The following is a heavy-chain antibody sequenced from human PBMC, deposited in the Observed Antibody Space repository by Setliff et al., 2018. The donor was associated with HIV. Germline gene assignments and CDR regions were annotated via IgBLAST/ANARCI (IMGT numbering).Heavy chain of an antibody. CDR1: GGSISSSSYY. CDR3: ARGGGYGSGSSY. Sequence: SETLSLTCTVSGGSISSSSYYWGWIRQPPGKGLEWIASIYYTGNTHYNPSLQSRVTISVDTSKNQFSLKLSTVTAADTAGDSCARGGGYGSGSSYWGQGTLVTVSS. J-gene: IGHJ4*02. CDR2: IYYTGNT. D-gene: IGHD3-10*01. V-gene: IGHV4-39*07.